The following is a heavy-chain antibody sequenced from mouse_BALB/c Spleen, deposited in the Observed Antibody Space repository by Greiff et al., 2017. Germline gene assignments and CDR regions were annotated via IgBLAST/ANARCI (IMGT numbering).Heavy chain of an antibody. CDR2: ISSGGST. D-gene: IGHD3-3*01. CDR1: GFTFSSYA. Sequence: EVKLVESGGGLVKPGGSLKLSCAASGFTFSSYAMSWVRQTPEKRLEWVASISSGGSTYYPDSVKGRFTISRDNARNILYLQMSSLRSEDTAMYYCARGRDFYYAMDYWGQGTSVTVSS. CDR3: ARGRDFYYAMDY. J-gene: IGHJ4*01. V-gene: IGHV5-6-5*01.